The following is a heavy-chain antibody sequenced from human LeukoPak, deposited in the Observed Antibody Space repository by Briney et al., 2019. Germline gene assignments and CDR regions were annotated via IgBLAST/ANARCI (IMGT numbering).Heavy chain of an antibody. V-gene: IGHV3-33*03. CDR1: GFTFSSYG. CDR3: ASEETTNGGWTPNY. J-gene: IGHJ4*02. D-gene: IGHD6-19*01. CDR2: IWYDGSNK. Sequence: PGGSLRLSCAASGFTFSSYGMHWVRQAPGKGLEWVAVIWYDGSNKYYADSVKGRFTISRDNAKNSLYLQMNSLRAEDTAVYYCASEETTNGGWTPNYWGQGTLVTVSS.